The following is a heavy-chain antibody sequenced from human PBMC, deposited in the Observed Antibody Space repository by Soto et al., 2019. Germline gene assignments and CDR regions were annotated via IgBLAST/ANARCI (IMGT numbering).Heavy chain of an antibody. CDR2: IYHSGSP. V-gene: IGHV4-30-4*01. CDR1: GGSINTGDFY. D-gene: IGHD3-10*01. CDR3: ARKKRVAPINMVRGRNIQTQSHWFGS. Sequence: SETLSLTCTVSGGSINTGDFYWSWIRQPPGQGLEWIGNIYHSGSPSYNPSLKSRPTISIDTSNNQFSLKLSSVTAADTAVYYCARKKRVAPINMVRGRNIQTQSHWFGSWGRGTLVTVSS. J-gene: IGHJ5*01.